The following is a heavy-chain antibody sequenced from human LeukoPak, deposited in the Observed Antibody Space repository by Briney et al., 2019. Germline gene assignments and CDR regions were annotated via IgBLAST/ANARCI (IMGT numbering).Heavy chain of an antibody. Sequence: SETLSLTCTVSGGSISSYYWSWIRQPPGKGLEWIGYIYYSGSTNYNPSLKSRVTISVDTSKNQFSLKLSSVTAADTAVYYCASRGDSSSSGSGWYFDLWGRGTLVTVSS. CDR1: GGSISSYY. CDR2: IYYSGST. CDR3: ASRGDSSSSGSGWYFDL. D-gene: IGHD6-6*01. J-gene: IGHJ2*01. V-gene: IGHV4-59*01.